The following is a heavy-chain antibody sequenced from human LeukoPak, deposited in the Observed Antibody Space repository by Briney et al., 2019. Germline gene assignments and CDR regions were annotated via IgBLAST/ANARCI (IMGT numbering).Heavy chain of an antibody. V-gene: IGHV4-4*07. J-gene: IGHJ6*02. Sequence: SETLSLTCTVSGGSISSYYWSWIRQPPGKGLEWIGRIYSSGSTNYNPSLKSRVTMSVDTSKNQFSLKLSSVTAADTAVYYCASGRQQLAHYGMDVWGQGTTVTVSS. D-gene: IGHD6-13*01. CDR1: GGSISSYY. CDR2: IYSSGST. CDR3: ASGRQQLAHYGMDV.